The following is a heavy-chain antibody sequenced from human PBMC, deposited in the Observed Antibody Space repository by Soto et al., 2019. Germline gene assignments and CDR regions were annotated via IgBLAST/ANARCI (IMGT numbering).Heavy chain of an antibody. J-gene: IGHJ4*02. CDR3: ARDKRDLRFLEWSYYYDY. CDR2: ISYDGSNK. V-gene: IGHV3-30-3*01. D-gene: IGHD3-3*01. Sequence: SCAASGFTFSSYAMHWVRQAPGKGLEWVAVISYDGSNKYYADSVKGRFTISRDNSKNTLYLQMNSLRAEDTAVYYCARDKRDLRFLEWSYYYDYWGQGSLVTVS. CDR1: GFTFSSYA.